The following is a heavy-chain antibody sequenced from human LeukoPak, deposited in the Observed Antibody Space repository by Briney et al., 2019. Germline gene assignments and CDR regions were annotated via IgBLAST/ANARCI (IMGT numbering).Heavy chain of an antibody. V-gene: IGHV4-39*07. CDR3: ARFGVVTYFDY. CDR1: GGSISSGTYY. Sequence: SETLSLTCTVSGGSISSGTYYWAWIRQPPGKGLEWIGSIYYSGSTNYNPSLKSRVTISVDTSKNQFSLKLSSVTAADTAVYYCARFGVVTYFDYWGQGTLVTVSS. J-gene: IGHJ4*02. CDR2: IYYSGST. D-gene: IGHD3-3*01.